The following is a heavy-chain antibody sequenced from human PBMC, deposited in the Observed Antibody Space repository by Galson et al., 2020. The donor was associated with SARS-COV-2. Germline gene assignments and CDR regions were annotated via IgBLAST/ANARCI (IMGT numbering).Heavy chain of an antibody. CDR2: ISYDGSNK. V-gene: IGHV3-30-3*01. Sequence: GESLKISCAASGFTFSSYAMHWVRQAPGKGLEWVAVISYDGSNKYYADSVKGQFTISRDNSKNTLYLQMNSLRAEDTAVYYCARAPSDYYYGMDVWGQGTTVTVSS. CDR1: GFTFSSYA. CDR3: ARAPSDYYYGMDV. J-gene: IGHJ6*02.